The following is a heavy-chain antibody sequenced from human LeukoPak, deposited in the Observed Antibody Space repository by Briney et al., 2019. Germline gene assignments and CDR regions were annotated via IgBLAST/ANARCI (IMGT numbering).Heavy chain of an antibody. CDR3: ARGDDYGDYWGLY. CDR2: ISAYNGNT. Sequence: ASVKVSCKASGYTFTKYGITWVRQAPGQGLEWMGWISAYNGNTNYAQKLQGRVTMTTDTSTSTAYMELRSLISDDAAVYYCARGDDYGDYWGLYWGQGTLVTVSS. CDR1: GYTFTKYG. J-gene: IGHJ4*02. D-gene: IGHD4-17*01. V-gene: IGHV1-18*01.